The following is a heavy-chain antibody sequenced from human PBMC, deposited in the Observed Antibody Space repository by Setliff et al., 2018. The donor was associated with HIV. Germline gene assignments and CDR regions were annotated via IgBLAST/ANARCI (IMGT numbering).Heavy chain of an antibody. D-gene: IGHD4-17*01. CDR2: ISPTGNT. CDR3: ARTDYGGNSGGNYFDY. J-gene: IGHJ4*02. Sequence: PSETLSLTCSVSGASISSYYWSWIRQPPGKGLEWIGYISPTGNTNYNPSLKSRVTISTDTSKNQFSLNVRSLRSDDTAVYYCARTDYGGNSGGNYFDYWGQGSLVTVSS. CDR1: GASISSYY. V-gene: IGHV4-4*09.